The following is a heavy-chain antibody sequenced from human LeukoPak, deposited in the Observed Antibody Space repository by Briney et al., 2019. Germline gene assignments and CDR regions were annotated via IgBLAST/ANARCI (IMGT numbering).Heavy chain of an antibody. V-gene: IGHV3-23*01. Sequence: GGSLRLSCAASGFTFTDFAMIWVRQAPGKGLEWVSAISGSGGSTYYADSVKGRFTISRDNSKNTLYLQMNSLRAEDTAVYYCAKVTSGSYSYWGQGTLVTVSS. CDR3: AKVTSGSYSY. CDR1: GFTFTDFA. J-gene: IGHJ4*02. CDR2: ISGSGGST. D-gene: IGHD1-26*01.